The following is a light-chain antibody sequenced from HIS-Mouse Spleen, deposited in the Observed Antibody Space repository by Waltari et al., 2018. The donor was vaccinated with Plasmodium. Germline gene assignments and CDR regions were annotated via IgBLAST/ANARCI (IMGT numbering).Light chain of an antibody. J-gene: IGKJ1*01. CDR3: QQYNSYSWT. CDR2: KAS. CDR1: QSISSW. Sequence: DIHMTQSPSTLSASVGDRVTIPGRASQSISSWLAWYQQKPGKAPKLLIDKASSLESGVPSRFSGSGSGTEFTLTISSLQPDDVATYYCQQYNSYSWTFGQGTKVEIK. V-gene: IGKV1-5*03.